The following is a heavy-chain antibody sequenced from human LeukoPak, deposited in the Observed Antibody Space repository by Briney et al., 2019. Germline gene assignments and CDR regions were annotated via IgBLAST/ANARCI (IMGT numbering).Heavy chain of an antibody. D-gene: IGHD6-19*01. CDR3: ARYGGYSSGLSPFDY. CDR2: IIPILGIA. CDR1: GGTFSSYA. J-gene: IGHJ4*02. Sequence: GASVKVSCTASGGTFSSYAISWVRQAPGQGLEWMGRIIPILGIANYAQKFQGRVTITADKSTSTAYMELSSLRSEDTAVYYCARYGGYSSGLSPFDYWGQGTLVTVSS. V-gene: IGHV1-69*04.